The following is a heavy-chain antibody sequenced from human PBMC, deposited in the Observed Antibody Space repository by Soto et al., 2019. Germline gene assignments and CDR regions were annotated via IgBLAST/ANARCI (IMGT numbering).Heavy chain of an antibody. CDR3: AKAGGSATRSLVY. V-gene: IGHV3-9*01. D-gene: IGHD2-8*02. CDR2: ISWNSGSI. Sequence: EVQLVESGGGLVQPGRSLRLSCAASGFTFDDYAMHWVRQAPGKGLGWVSGISWNSGSIGYADTVKGRFTISRDNAKNSIYLQMNSRRAEDTALYYCAKAGGSATRSLVYWGQGSLVTVSS. CDR1: GFTFDDYA. J-gene: IGHJ4*02.